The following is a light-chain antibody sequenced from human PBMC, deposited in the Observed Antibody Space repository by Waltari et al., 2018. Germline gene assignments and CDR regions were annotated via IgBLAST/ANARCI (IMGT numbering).Light chain of an antibody. V-gene: IGLV2-14*03. CDR1: GSDIGGFNY. J-gene: IGLJ3*02. CDR2: GVS. Sequence: QSALTQPASVSGSPGQSITISCSGTGSDIGGFNYVSWYQQRPGKAPKLLIYGVSQRPAGCSDRFSGSKSGNRASLTISGLQAEDDSDYYCCSYTTTTTWVFGGGTKLTVL. CDR3: CSYTTTTTWV.